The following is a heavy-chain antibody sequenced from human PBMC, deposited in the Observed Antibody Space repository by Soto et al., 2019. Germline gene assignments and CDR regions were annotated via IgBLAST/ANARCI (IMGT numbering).Heavy chain of an antibody. J-gene: IGHJ4*02. D-gene: IGHD3-9*01. CDR3: ARDSTLRYFDCPITGY. V-gene: IGHV3-11*01. CDR1: GFTFSDYY. Sequence: PGGSLRLSCAASGFTFSDYYMSWIRQAPGKGLEWVSYISSSGSTIYYADSVKGRFTISRDNAKNSLYLQMNSLRAEDTAVYYCARDSTLRYFDCPITGYWGQGTLVTVSS. CDR2: ISSSGSTI.